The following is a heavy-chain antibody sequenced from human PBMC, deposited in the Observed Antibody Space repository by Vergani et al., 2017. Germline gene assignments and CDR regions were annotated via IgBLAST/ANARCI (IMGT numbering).Heavy chain of an antibody. D-gene: IGHD3-22*01. CDR1: GYTFTSYG. CDR3: ARDDGEDDDDSSGYLFDY. J-gene: IGHJ4*02. Sequence: QVQLVQSGAEGKKPGASVKVSCKASGYTFTSYGISWVRPAPGQGLGWMGWISAYNGNTNYAQKLHGRVTMTTDTSTSTAYMELRSLRSDDTAVYYCARDDGEDDDDSSGYLFDYWGQGTLVTVSS. V-gene: IGHV1-18*01. CDR2: ISAYNGNT.